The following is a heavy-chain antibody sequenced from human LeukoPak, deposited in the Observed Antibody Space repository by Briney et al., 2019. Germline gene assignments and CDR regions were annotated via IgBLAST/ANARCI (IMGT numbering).Heavy chain of an antibody. Sequence: SETLSLTCAVYGGSFSGYYWSWIRQPPGKGLEWIGEINHSGSTNYNPSLKSRVTISVDTSKNQFSLKLSSATAADTAVYYCARGLFDFWSGYYPNYYYYYYMDVWGKGTTVTVSS. CDR1: GGSFSGYY. V-gene: IGHV4-34*01. J-gene: IGHJ6*03. CDR2: INHSGST. CDR3: ARGLFDFWSGYYPNYYYYYYMDV. D-gene: IGHD3-3*01.